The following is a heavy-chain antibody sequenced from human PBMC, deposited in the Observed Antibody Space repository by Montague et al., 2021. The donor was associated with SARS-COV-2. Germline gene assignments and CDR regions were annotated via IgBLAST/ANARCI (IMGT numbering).Heavy chain of an antibody. J-gene: IGHJ4*02. V-gene: IGHV4-39*02. Sequence: SETLSLTCAVSDDSITSSTYYWTWLRPPQGKGLEWIGSLSYTGSSYSTPSLKSRVTMSVDTSKKHFSLSLNSVTAAATAVYYCARGRSGFFNPLDYWGQGTLVTVSS. CDR3: ARGRSGFFNPLDY. D-gene: IGHD3-3*01. CDR1: DDSITSSTYY. CDR2: LSYTGSS.